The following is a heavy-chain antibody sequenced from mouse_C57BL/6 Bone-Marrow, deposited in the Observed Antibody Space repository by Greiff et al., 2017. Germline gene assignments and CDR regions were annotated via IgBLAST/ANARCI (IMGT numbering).Heavy chain of an antibody. CDR2: IDPENGDT. D-gene: IGHD1-1*01. Sequence: EVQLQQSGAELVRPGASVKLSCTASGFNIKDDYMHWVKQRPEQGLEWIGWIDPENGDTEYASKFQGQATITADTSSNTAYLQLSSLTSEDTAVYYCTTVVFYGSSFPFAYWGQGTLVTVSA. J-gene: IGHJ3*01. CDR3: TTVVFYGSSFPFAY. CDR1: GFNIKDDY. V-gene: IGHV14-4*01.